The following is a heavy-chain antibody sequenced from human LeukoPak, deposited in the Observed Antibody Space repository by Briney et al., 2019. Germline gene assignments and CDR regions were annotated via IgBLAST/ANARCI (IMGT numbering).Heavy chain of an antibody. Sequence: GGSLRLSCAASGFTFSSYSMSWVRQAPGRGREGVSAIRGSGGSTYYADSVKGRFTISRDNSKNTLYLQMNSLRAEDTAVYYCAKSIAVVATNTPFDYWGQGTLVTVSS. J-gene: IGHJ4*02. CDR2: IRGSGGST. CDR1: GFTFSSYS. D-gene: IGHD1-26*01. CDR3: AKSIAVVATNTPFDY. V-gene: IGHV3-23*01.